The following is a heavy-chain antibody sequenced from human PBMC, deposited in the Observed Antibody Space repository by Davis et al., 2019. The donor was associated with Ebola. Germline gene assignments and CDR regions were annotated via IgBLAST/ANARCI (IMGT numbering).Heavy chain of an antibody. D-gene: IGHD2-21*02. Sequence: ASVKVSCKASGYTFTSYDINWVRQATGQGLEWMGWMNPNSGNTGYAQKFQGRVTMTRNTSISTAYMELSSLRSEDTAVYYCARDCGGDCYYYYYGVDVWGQGTTVTVSS. CDR3: ARDCGGDCYYYYYGVDV. CDR1: GYTFTSYD. J-gene: IGHJ6*02. CDR2: MNPNSGNT. V-gene: IGHV1-8*01.